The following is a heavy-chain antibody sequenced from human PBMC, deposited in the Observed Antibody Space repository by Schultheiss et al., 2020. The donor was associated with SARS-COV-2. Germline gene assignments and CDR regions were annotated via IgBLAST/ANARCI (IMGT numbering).Heavy chain of an antibody. Sequence: SETLSLTCAVYGGSFSGYYWSWIRQPPGKGLEWIGYIYYSGSTNYNPSLKSRVTISVDTSKNQFSLKLSSVTAADTAVYYCARARGRAAPKDYWGQGTLVTVSS. V-gene: IGHV4-59*01. J-gene: IGHJ4*02. CDR3: ARARGRAAPKDY. D-gene: IGHD6-13*01. CDR2: IYYSGST. CDR1: GGSFSGYY.